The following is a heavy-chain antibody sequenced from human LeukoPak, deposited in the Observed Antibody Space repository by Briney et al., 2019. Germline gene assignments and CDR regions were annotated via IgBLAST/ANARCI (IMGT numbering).Heavy chain of an antibody. J-gene: IGHJ4*02. V-gene: IGHV3-48*03. CDR3: ARGLGSGYTRSFFPFYY. CDR1: GFTFSNYE. Sequence: GGSLRLSCAASGFTFSNYEMNWVRQGPGKGLEWVSYISSSGGSIYYADSVKGRFTISRDNAKNSLYLHMKTVRAEDTAVYYCARGLGSGYTRSFFPFYYWGQGTLVTVSS. D-gene: IGHD1-26*01. CDR2: ISSSGGSI.